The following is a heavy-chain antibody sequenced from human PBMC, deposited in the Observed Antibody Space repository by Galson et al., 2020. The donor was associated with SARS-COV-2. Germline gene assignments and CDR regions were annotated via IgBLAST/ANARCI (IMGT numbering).Heavy chain of an antibody. CDR1: GGSISSHY. J-gene: IGHJ4*02. CDR2: MSYSGSP. CDR3: ARHLTYFYGSSGYFPLDY. D-gene: IGHD3-22*01. Sequence: SETLSLTCSVSGGSISSHYWSWLRQPPGKGLEWIAYMSYSGSPNYNPSLKSRVTISVDTSKNQLSLILTSVTAADTAVYYCARHLTYFYGSSGYFPLDYWGQGTLVTVSS. V-gene: IGHV4-59*08.